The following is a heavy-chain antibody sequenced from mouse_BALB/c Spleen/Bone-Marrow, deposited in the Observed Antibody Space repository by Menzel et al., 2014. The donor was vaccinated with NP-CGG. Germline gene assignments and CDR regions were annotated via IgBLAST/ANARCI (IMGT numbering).Heavy chain of an antibody. D-gene: IGHD2-12*01. CDR3: SRQQSYAYYFDY. V-gene: IGHV1S130*01. Sequence: QVQLQQSGSVLVRPGASVKLSCKASGYTFTNSWMHWAKQRPGQGLEWIGEIHPNSGNTNYNEKFKGKATLTVDTSSSTTTGDLSSRRAKDAAVDYYSRQQSYAYYFDYWGQGTTLTVSS. J-gene: IGHJ2*01. CDR2: IHPNSGNT. CDR1: GYTFTNSW.